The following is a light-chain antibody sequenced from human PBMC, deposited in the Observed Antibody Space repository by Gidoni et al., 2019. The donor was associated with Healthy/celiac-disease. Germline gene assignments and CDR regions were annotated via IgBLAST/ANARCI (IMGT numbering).Light chain of an antibody. V-gene: IGKV1-5*03. Sequence: EIQMTQSPSTLSASVGDRVTITCRASQSISSWLAWYQQKPGKAPKLLIYNASSLESGVPSMFSGSGSVTEFTLTISSLQPDDFATYYCQQYNSYPWTFGQGTKVEIK. CDR2: NAS. J-gene: IGKJ1*01. CDR1: QSISSW. CDR3: QQYNSYPWT.